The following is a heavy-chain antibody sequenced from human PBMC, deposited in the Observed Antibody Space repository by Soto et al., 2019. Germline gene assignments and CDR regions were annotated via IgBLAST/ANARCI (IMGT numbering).Heavy chain of an antibody. D-gene: IGHD3-3*01. V-gene: IGHV1-69*12. CDR1: GGTISNYA. Sequence: QVQLVQSGAEVKKPGSSVKVSCKTSGGTISNYAISWVRQAPGQGLEWIGGIIPLFGTTNYAQKFQGRVTITADESTRTAYMELSSRRFEDTAVYYCARGGFWSGYYSWFDPWGQGTLVTVSS. CDR2: IIPLFGTT. J-gene: IGHJ5*02. CDR3: ARGGFWSGYYSWFDP.